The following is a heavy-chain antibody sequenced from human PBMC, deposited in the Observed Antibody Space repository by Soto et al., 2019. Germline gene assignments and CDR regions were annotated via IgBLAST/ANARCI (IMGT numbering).Heavy chain of an antibody. V-gene: IGHV4-31*03. J-gene: IGHJ4*02. CDR2: IYYSGSS. Sequence: SETLSLTCTVSGGSISSGGYYWTWIRQHPGKGLEWIGFIYYSGSSYYNPSLQSRASISVDTSKNQFFLRLTSVTAADTAVYYCARVAGGSVAADDYLGKGPLVTVSS. CDR3: ARVAGGSVAADDY. CDR1: GGSISSGGYY. D-gene: IGHD3-10*01.